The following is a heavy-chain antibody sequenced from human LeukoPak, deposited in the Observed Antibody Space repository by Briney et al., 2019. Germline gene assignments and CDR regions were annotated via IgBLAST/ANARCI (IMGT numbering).Heavy chain of an antibody. CDR3: ARDVDIDCSSTSCQYGLFDY. Sequence: GASGEVCCKAAGYTFTSYYIHWVRQAPGQGRGGMGIINPSGGSTGYAQKLHGRVTMTRDTSTSTVYMALSSLRSEDTAVYYCARDVDIDCSSTSCQYGLFDYWGQGTLVTVSS. V-gene: IGHV1-46*03. CDR2: INPSGGST. J-gene: IGHJ4*02. CDR1: GYTFTSYY. D-gene: IGHD2-2*01.